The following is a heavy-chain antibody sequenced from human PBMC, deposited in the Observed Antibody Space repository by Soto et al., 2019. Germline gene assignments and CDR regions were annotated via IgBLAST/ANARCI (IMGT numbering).Heavy chain of an antibody. Sequence: QVQLQESGPGLVKPSQTLSLTCTVSGGSISSGDYYWSWIRQHPGKGLEWIGYIYYSGSTYYNPSLQSRVTISVDTSKNQCSRKLSSVTAADTAVYYCARWWSGSRQGFDPWGQGTLVTVSS. CDR3: ARWWSGSRQGFDP. CDR2: IYYSGST. V-gene: IGHV4-31*03. D-gene: IGHD3-3*01. CDR1: GGSISSGDYY. J-gene: IGHJ5*02.